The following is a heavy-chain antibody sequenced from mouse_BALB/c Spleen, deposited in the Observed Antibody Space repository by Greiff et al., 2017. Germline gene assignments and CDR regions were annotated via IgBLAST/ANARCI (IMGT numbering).Heavy chain of an antibody. CDR2: ISSGSSTI. CDR3: ARGDGNYRDYAMDY. Sequence: EVMLVESGGGLVQPGGSRKLSRAASGFTFSSFGMHWVRQAPEKGLEWVAYISSGSSTIYYADTVKGRFTISRDNPKNTLFLQMTSLRSEDTAMYYCARGDGNYRDYAMDYWGQGTSVTVSS. D-gene: IGHD2-1*01. V-gene: IGHV5-17*02. CDR1: GFTFSSFG. J-gene: IGHJ4*01.